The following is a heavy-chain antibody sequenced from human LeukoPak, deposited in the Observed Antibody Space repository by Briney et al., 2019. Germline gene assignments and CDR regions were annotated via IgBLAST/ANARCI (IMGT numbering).Heavy chain of an antibody. J-gene: IGHJ4*02. CDR3: ARGKSGSYGTKGY. V-gene: IGHV3-21*01. Sequence: SVKGRFTISRDNAKNSLYLQMNSLRVEDTAVYYCARGKSGSYGTKGYWGQGTLVTVSS. D-gene: IGHD1-26*01.